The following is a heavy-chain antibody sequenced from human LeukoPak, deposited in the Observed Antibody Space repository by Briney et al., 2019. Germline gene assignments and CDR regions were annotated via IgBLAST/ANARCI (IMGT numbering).Heavy chain of an antibody. Sequence: SETLSLTCAVSGYSITTYYWSWIRQPPGKGLEWIGYMYYSGSANYNPSLKSRVTMSADTSKNQFSLQLSSVTAADTAVYYCARAPKGPMVRGVVDYWGQGTLVTVSS. D-gene: IGHD3-10*01. CDR3: ARAPKGPMVRGVVDY. CDR1: GYSITTYY. CDR2: MYYSGSA. V-gene: IGHV4-59*12. J-gene: IGHJ4*02.